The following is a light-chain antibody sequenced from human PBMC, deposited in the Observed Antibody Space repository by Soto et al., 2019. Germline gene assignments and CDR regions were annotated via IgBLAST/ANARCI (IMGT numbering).Light chain of an antibody. J-gene: IGLJ3*02. V-gene: IGLV2-14*01. CDR2: EVT. CDR3: NSYTTSDTWL. CDR1: SSDVGGYEY. Sequence: QSVLTQPASVSGSPGQSITISCTGTSSDVGGYEYVSWYQQHPGKVPKLMIYEVTNRPSGVSDRFSGSKSGNTASLTISGLQAEDEADYYCNSYTTSDTWLFGGGTKLTVL.